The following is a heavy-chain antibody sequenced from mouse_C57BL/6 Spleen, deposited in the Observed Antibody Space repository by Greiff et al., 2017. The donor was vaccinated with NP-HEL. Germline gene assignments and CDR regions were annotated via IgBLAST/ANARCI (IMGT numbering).Heavy chain of an antibody. CDR3: ARSNYYGSSYVEDCDY. J-gene: IGHJ2*01. Sequence: VQLQQPGAELVKPGASVKMSCKASGYTFTSYWITWVKQRPGQGLEWIGDIYPGSGSTNYNEKFKSKATLTVDTSSSTAYMQLSSLTSEDSAVYYGARSNYYGSSYVEDCDYWGEGTTLTVSS. CDR1: GYTFTSYW. D-gene: IGHD1-1*01. V-gene: IGHV1-55*01. CDR2: IYPGSGST.